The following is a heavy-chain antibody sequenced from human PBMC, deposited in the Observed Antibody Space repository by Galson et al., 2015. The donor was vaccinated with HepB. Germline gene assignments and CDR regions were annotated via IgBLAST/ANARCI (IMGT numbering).Heavy chain of an antibody. D-gene: IGHD1-14*01. CDR1: GFTFINYG. Sequence: LRLSCAASGFTFINYGMDWVRQAPGRGLEWISFISGSGSTKHYADAVKGRFIISRDNAKNSLYLQMNSLRDEDTAVYYCATDLRVKNRIFDYWGQGTLVTVSS. J-gene: IGHJ4*01. CDR3: ATDLRVKNRIFDY. CDR2: ISGSGSTK. V-gene: IGHV3-48*02.